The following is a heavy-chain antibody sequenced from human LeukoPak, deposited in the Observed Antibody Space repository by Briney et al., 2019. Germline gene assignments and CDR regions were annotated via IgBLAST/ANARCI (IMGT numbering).Heavy chain of an antibody. D-gene: IGHD3-22*01. CDR3: VRGIDTTGYFNY. CDR1: AYIFTTYP. Sequence: ASVTVSCTASAYIFTTYPITWVRQAPGQGLEWMGRIDTNTGSPTYAQGLTGRFVFSWDTSVSTAFLQINSLKAEDTALYYCVRGIDTTGYFNYWGQGTLVTVSS. V-gene: IGHV7-4-1*02. J-gene: IGHJ4*02. CDR2: IDTNTGSP.